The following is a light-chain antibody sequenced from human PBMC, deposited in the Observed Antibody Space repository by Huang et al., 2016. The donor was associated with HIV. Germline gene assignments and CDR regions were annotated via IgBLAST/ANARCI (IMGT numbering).Light chain of an antibody. CDR1: QGISSY. J-gene: IGKJ4*01. CDR3: QQFKSYPLT. V-gene: IGKV1-9*01. Sequence: IQLTQSPSSLSASVGDRVTITCRASQGISSYLDWYQKKPGKAPKILIYAASTLQSGVPSSVSGNGSGTDFTLTISSLQPEDVATYCCQQFKSYPLTFGGGTKVEIK. CDR2: AAS.